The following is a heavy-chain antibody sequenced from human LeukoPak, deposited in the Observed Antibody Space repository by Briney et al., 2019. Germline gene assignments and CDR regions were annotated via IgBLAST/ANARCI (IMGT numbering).Heavy chain of an antibody. D-gene: IGHD2-15*01. J-gene: IGHJ4*02. CDR2: IYPGDSDT. CDR3: ARRYCSGGSCYGTFDY. Sequence: GESLKISCKGSGYSFTSYWIGWVRQMPGKGLEWMGIIYPGDSDTGYSPSFQGQVTISADKSISTAYLQWSSLKASDTAMYYCARRYCSGGSCYGTFDYWGQGTLVTVSS. CDR1: GYSFTSYW. V-gene: IGHV5-51*01.